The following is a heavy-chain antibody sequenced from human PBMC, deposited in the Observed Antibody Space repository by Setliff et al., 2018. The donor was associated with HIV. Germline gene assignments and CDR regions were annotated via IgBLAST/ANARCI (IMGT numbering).Heavy chain of an antibody. D-gene: IGHD4-17*01. V-gene: IGHV3-11*04. CDR3: MYGGRTATTH. CDR1: GFTFSDYY. J-gene: IGHJ4*02. CDR2: IGSSSSTI. Sequence: PGGSLRLSCAASGFTFSDYYMSWIRQAPGKGLEWVSYIGSSSSTIYYADSVKGRFTISRDNAKYSLYLQMNTLRVEDTAVYYCMYGGRTATTHWGQGTLVTVSS.